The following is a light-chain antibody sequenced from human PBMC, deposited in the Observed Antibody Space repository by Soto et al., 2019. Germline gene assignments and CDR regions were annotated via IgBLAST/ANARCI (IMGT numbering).Light chain of an antibody. Sequence: QSVLTQPPSASGTPGRGVTIPCSGTTSNIGRNTVNWYQQLPGTAPKLLIYSNNQRPSGVLDRFSGSKSGTSASLAISGLQSEDEADYYCAAWDDSLNGVVFGGGTQLTVL. CDR1: TSNIGRNT. CDR2: SNN. J-gene: IGLJ2*01. CDR3: AAWDDSLNGVV. V-gene: IGLV1-44*01.